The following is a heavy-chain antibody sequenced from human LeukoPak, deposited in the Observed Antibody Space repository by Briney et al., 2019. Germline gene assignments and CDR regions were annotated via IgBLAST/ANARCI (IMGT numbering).Heavy chain of an antibody. J-gene: IGHJ4*02. CDR1: GFTFSSYA. CDR2: ISGSGGST. D-gene: IGHD2-8*02. V-gene: IGHV3-23*01. CDR3: AKARLLTGYYDY. Sequence: GGSLRLSCAASGFTFSSYAMSCVRQAPGKGLEWVSAISGSGGSTYYADSVKGRFTISRDNSKNTLYLQMNSLRADDTAVYYCAKARLLTGYYDYWGQGTLVTVSS.